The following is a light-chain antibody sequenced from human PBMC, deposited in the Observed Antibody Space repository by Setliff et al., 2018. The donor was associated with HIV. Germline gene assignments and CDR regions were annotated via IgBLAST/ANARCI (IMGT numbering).Light chain of an antibody. V-gene: IGLV2-14*03. J-gene: IGLJ1*01. CDR3: SSYATSNTLP. CDR2: EVR. CDR1: SSDVGGYNY. Sequence: VLTQPASVSGSPGQSITISCTGTSSDVGGYNYVSWYQQHPGKAPKLIIYEVRNRPSGVSNRFSGSKSGNTASLTISGLQAEDEADYYCSSYATSNTLPFGTGTKVTVL.